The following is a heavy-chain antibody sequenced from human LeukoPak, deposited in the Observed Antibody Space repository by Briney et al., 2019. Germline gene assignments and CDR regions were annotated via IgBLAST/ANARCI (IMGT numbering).Heavy chain of an antibody. D-gene: IGHD3-16*02. J-gene: IGHJ3*02. V-gene: IGHV3-48*02. CDR1: GFSFGTYA. CDR3: ARVSILNLGELSEAFDI. Sequence: GGSLRLSCAASGFSFGTYAMSWVRQAPGKGLEWLSHITSGSITTHYADSVKGRFTVSRDNPKNSLYLQMNSLRDEDTAVYYCARVSILNLGELSEAFDIWGQGTMVTVSS. CDR2: ITSGSITT.